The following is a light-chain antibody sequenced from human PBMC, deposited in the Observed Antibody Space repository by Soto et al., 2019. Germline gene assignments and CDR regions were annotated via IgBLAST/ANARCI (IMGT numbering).Light chain of an antibody. CDR1: RSNIEINP. CDR2: RNN. J-gene: IGLJ2*01. Sequence: QSVLTQAPSASGTPGQRVTISCSGSRSNIEINPVNWYQQLPGTAPKLLIYRNNQRPSGVPDRFSGSKSGTSASLAISGLRSEDEADYYCAAWDDSLSGRVFGGGTKLTVL. CDR3: AAWDDSLSGRV. V-gene: IGLV1-47*01.